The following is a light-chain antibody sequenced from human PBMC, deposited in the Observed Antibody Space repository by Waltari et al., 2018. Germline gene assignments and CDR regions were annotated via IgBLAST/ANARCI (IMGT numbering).Light chain of an antibody. CDR3: QQYDGSVVT. CDR1: QYITGCW. Sequence: EIVLTQSPGTLSLSPGERVTLSCRASQYITGCWITWYHQKPGQAPRLLIYAASSRAPGVPDRFSGSGSGTDFTLTISRLEPEDSAVYYCQQYDGSVVTFGGGTKVEIK. CDR2: AAS. V-gene: IGKV3-20*01. J-gene: IGKJ4*01.